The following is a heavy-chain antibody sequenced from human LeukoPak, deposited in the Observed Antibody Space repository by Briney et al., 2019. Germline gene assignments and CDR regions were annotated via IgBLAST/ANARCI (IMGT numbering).Heavy chain of an antibody. D-gene: IGHD2-2*01. J-gene: IGHJ5*02. CDR2: INPNSGGT. Sequence: ASVKVSCKASGYTFTSYDINWVRQATGQGLEWMGWINPNSGGTNYAQKFQGRVTMTRDTSISTAYMELSRLRSDDTAVYYCARGGSTSYRRGRWFDPWGQGTLVTVSS. CDR3: ARGGSTSYRRGRWFDP. CDR1: GYTFTSYD. V-gene: IGHV1-2*02.